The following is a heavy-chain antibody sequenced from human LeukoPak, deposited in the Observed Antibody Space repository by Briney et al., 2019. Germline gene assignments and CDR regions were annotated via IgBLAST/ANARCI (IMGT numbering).Heavy chain of an antibody. D-gene: IGHD6-19*01. J-gene: IGHJ4*02. V-gene: IGHV3-7*01. Sequence: GGSLRLSCAASGFTFSSYWMSWVRQAPGKGLEWVANIKQDGSEKYYVDSVKGRFTISRDNAKNSLYLQMNSLRAEDTAVYYCARVGQRRGRYLNYFDYWGQGTLVTVSS. CDR2: IKQDGSEK. CDR3: ARVGQRRGRYLNYFDY. CDR1: GFTFSSYW.